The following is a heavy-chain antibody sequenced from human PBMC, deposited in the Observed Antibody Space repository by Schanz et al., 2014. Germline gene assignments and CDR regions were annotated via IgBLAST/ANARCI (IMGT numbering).Heavy chain of an antibody. CDR1: GFSLNTYG. J-gene: IGHJ4*02. D-gene: IGHD1-26*01. Sequence: QAQLMESGGGVVQPGTSLILSCSVSGFSLNTYGIHWFRQPAGKGLEWVAVIWNNGVTKYYADSVRGRFTISRDRFQNTLSLHITRPSAADTAPFYCARPRVYCGQVAYWGQGILVTVSS. V-gene: IGHV3-33*01. CDR3: ARPRVYCGQVAY. CDR2: IWNNGVTK.